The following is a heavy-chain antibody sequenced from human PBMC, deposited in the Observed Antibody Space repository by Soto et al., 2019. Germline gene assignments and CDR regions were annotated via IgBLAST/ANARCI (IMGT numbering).Heavy chain of an antibody. Sequence: SETLSLTCTVSGGSISSYYWSWVRQPPGKGLEWIGYIYYSGSTYYNPSLKSRVTISVDTSKNQFSLKLSSVTAADTAVYYCERAADCCSTRCYGDEAFDSRGQPTTVTVSS. CDR3: ERAADCCSTRCYGDEAFDS. CDR1: GGSISSYY. V-gene: IGHV4-59*06. D-gene: IGHD2-2*01. J-gene: IGHJ3*02. CDR2: IYYSGST.